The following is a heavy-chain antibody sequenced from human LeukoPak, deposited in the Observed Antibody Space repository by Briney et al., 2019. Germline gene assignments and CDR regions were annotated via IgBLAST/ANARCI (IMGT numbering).Heavy chain of an antibody. J-gene: IGHJ4*02. CDR2: ISGSGGST. Sequence: GGSPRLSCAASGFTFSSYAMSWVRQAPGKGLEWVSAISGSGGSTYYADSVKGRFTISRDNSKNMLYLQMNSLRAEDTAVYYCAKAYDSSGYYYFDYWGQGTLVTVSS. D-gene: IGHD3-22*01. CDR3: AKAYDSSGYYYFDY. CDR1: GFTFSSYA. V-gene: IGHV3-23*01.